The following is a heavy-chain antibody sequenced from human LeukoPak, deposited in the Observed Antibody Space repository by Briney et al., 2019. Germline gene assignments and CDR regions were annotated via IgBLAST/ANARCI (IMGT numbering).Heavy chain of an antibody. Sequence: ASVKVSCKASGYTFTSYGISWVRQAPGQGLEWMGWISAYNGNTNYAQKLQGRVTMSTDTSTSTAYMELRSLRSDDTAVYYCARPSYDFWSGYSCPFDPWGQGTLVTVSS. CDR1: GYTFTSYG. J-gene: IGHJ5*02. CDR2: ISAYNGNT. CDR3: ARPSYDFWSGYSCPFDP. D-gene: IGHD3-3*01. V-gene: IGHV1-18*01.